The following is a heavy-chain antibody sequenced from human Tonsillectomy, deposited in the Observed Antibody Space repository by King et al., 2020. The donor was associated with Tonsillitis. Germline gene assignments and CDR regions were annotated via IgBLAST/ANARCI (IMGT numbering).Heavy chain of an antibody. J-gene: IGHJ4*02. Sequence: LQLQESGPGLVKPSETLSLTCTVSGGSISSSSYYWGWIRQPPGKGLEWIGSIYYSGSTYYNPSLKSRVTISVDTSKNQFSLKLSSVTAADTAVYYRARLGGAARGTVEKFDYWGQGTLVTVSS. CDR3: ARLGGAARGTVEKFDY. CDR1: GGSISSSSYY. D-gene: IGHD6-6*01. CDR2: IYYSGST. V-gene: IGHV4-39*01.